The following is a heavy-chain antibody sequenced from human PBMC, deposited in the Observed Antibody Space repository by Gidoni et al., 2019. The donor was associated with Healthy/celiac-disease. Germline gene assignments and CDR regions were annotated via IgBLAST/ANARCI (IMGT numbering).Heavy chain of an antibody. V-gene: IGHV3-30-3*01. J-gene: IGHJ4*02. Sequence: QVQLVESGGGVVQPGSSLRLSCAASGFTFSTYAMHWVRQAPGKGLEWVAVISYDGSNKDYADSVKGRFTISRDNSKNTLYLQMNSLRAEDTAVYYCARDQFEGYSSSSLFDYWGQGTLVTVSS. CDR3: ARDQFEGYSSSSLFDY. D-gene: IGHD6-6*01. CDR2: ISYDGSNK. CDR1: GFTFSTYA.